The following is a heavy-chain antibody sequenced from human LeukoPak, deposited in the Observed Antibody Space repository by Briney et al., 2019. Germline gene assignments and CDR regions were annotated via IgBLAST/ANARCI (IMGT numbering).Heavy chain of an antibody. CDR3: AREFGYCGGDCYSYAFDI. Sequence: SETLCLTCTVSGGSISSYYWSWIRQPPGKGLEWIGYIYYSGSTNYNPSLKSRVTISVDTSKNQFSLKLSSVTAADTAVYYCAREFGYCGGDCYSYAFDIWGQGTMVTVSS. CDR2: IYYSGST. V-gene: IGHV4-59*01. CDR1: GGSISSYY. D-gene: IGHD2-21*02. J-gene: IGHJ3*02.